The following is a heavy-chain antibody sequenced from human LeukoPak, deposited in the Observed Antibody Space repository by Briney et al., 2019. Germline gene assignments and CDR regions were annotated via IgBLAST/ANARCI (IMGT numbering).Heavy chain of an antibody. CDR1: GFTFSSYS. Sequence: GGSLRLSCAASGFTFSSYSMNWVRQAPGKGLEWVSSISSSSYIYYADSVKGRFTISRDNAKNSLYLQMSSLRAEDTAVYYCARETTVRGANWFDPWGQGTLVTVSS. J-gene: IGHJ5*02. V-gene: IGHV3-21*01. CDR2: ISSSSYI. CDR3: ARETTVRGANWFDP. D-gene: IGHD4-17*01.